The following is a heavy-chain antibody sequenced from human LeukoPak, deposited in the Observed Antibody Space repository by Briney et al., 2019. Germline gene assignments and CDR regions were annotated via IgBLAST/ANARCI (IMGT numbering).Heavy chain of an antibody. V-gene: IGHV3-30*02. J-gene: IGHJ5*02. CDR2: IRYDGSNK. CDR1: GFTFSSYG. CDR3: GYGDYRAPNWFDP. Sequence: GGSLRLSCAASGFTFSSYGMHWVRQAPGKGLEWVAFIRYDGSNKYYADSVKGRFTISRENYKNTLYLQMNSLRAEDTAVYYCGYGDYRAPNWFDPWGQGTLVTVSS. D-gene: IGHD4-17*01.